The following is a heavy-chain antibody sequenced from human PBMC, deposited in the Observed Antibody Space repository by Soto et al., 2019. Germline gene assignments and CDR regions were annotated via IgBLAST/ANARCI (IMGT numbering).Heavy chain of an antibody. CDR1: GFTFSKYA. CDR3: TYLHYDILTGSIWHYFDY. CDR2: ISFDGNNNK. J-gene: IGHJ4*02. Sequence: EGSLRLSCAASGFTFSKYAMHWVRQAPGKGLEWVAVISFDGNNNKYYADSVKGRFIISRDNSKNTLYLQMNSLKTEDTAIYYCTYLHYDILTGSIWHYFDYWGQGTLVTVSS. D-gene: IGHD3-9*01. V-gene: IGHV3-30*04.